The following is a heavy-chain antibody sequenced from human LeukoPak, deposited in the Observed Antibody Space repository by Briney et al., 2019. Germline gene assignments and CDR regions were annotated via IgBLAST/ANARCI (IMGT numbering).Heavy chain of an antibody. V-gene: IGHV3-64*04. CDR2: INDNGGRT. Sequence: PGGSLRLSCSASGFTFSRYAMHWVRQAPGKGLEYVSGINDNGGRTHYGDSVKGRFSISRDNSKNTLYLQMNSLRAEDTAVYYCARDLAYWGQGTLVTVSS. CDR1: GFTFSRYA. D-gene: IGHD3-16*01. J-gene: IGHJ4*02. CDR3: ARDLAY.